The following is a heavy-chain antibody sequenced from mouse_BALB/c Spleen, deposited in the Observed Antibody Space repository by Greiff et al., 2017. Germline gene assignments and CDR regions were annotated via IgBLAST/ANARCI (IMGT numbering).Heavy chain of an antibody. CDR2: ISSGSSTI. CDR3: ARSYYDYDYAMDY. Sequence: EVQGVESGGGLVQPGGSRKLSCAASGFTFSSFGMHWVRQAPEKGLEWVAYISSGSSTIYYADTVKGRFTISRDNPKNTLFLQMTSLRSEDTAMYYCARSYYDYDYAMDYWGRGTSVTVSS. J-gene: IGHJ4*01. CDR1: GFTFSSFG. V-gene: IGHV5-17*02. D-gene: IGHD2-4*01.